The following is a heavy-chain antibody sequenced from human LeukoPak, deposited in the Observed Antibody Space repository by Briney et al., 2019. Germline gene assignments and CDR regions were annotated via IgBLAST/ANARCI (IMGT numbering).Heavy chain of an antibody. D-gene: IGHD3-22*01. V-gene: IGHV3-21*01. J-gene: IGHJ4*03. Sequence: PGGSLRLSCAVSGFTFSSYSLNWVRQAPGKGLEWVSSISSSSNYIYYTDSVKGRFTISRDNAQNSLYLQMDSLRAEDTAVYYCAKTYYYDSSASGFDYWGQGTTVTVSS. CDR2: ISSSSNYI. CDR1: GFTFSSYS. CDR3: AKTYYYDSSASGFDY.